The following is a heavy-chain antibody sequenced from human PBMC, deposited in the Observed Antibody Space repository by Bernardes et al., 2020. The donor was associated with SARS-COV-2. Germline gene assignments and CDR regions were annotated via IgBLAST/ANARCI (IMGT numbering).Heavy chain of an antibody. D-gene: IGHD4-17*01. J-gene: IGHJ4*02. Sequence: LVKPTQTLTLTCTFSGFSLSTSGVGVGWIRQPPGKALEWLALIYWDDDKRYSPSLKSRLTITKDTSKNQVVLTMTNMDPVDTATYYCAHKGDYGDYEYYFDYWGQGTLVTVSS. V-gene: IGHV2-5*02. CDR1: GFSLSTSGVG. CDR2: IYWDDDK. CDR3: AHKGDYGDYEYYFDY.